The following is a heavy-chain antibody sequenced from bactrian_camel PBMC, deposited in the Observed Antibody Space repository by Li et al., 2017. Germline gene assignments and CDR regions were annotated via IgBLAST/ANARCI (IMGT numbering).Heavy chain of an antibody. D-gene: IGHD3*01. Sequence: QVQLVESGGGSVQAGGSLSLSCTGFGWTYGLYSMAWFRQAPGKKREGVAGIDVDGSTTYANSVKGRFTISQDNAKNIIYLQMSSLTPDDTAMYYCAAGTRIIVGDYCDGITTWCQGTQVTVS. CDR2: IDVDGST. V-gene: IGHV3S53*01. CDR1: GWTYGLYS. CDR3: AAGTRIIVGDYCDGITT. J-gene: IGHJ6*01.